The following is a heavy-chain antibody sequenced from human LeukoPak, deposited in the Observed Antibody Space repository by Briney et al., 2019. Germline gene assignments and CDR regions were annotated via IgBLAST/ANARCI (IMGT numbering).Heavy chain of an antibody. CDR3: ARHHRDYGDYVDY. CDR1: GGSISSSSYY. D-gene: IGHD4-17*01. Sequence: PSETLSLTCTVSGGSISSSSYYWGWIRQPPGKGLEWIGSIYYSGSTYYNPSLKSRVTISVDTSKNQFSLKLSSVTAADTAVYYCARHHRDYGDYVDYWGQGTLVTVSS. J-gene: IGHJ4*02. CDR2: IYYSGST. V-gene: IGHV4-39*01.